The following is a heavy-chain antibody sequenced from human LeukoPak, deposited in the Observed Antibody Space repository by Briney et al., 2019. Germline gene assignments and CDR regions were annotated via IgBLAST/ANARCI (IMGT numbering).Heavy chain of an antibody. Sequence: GTSLRLSCSASGFTFDDYAMHWVRQAPGKGLEWVSGISWNSGSIGYADSVKGRFTISRDNAKNSLYLQMNSLRAEDTALYYCAKDKGIYYYYGMDVWGQGTTVTVSS. CDR3: AKDKGIYYYYGMDV. CDR2: ISWNSGSI. D-gene: IGHD2-15*01. CDR1: GFTFDDYA. J-gene: IGHJ6*02. V-gene: IGHV3-9*01.